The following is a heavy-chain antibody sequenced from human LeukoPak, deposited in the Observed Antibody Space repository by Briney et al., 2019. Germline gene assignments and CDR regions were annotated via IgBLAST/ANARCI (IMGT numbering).Heavy chain of an antibody. Sequence: SETLSLTCAVSGGSISSSNWWSWVRQPPGKGLEWIGEIYHSGSTNYIPSLKSRVTISVDKSKNQFSLKLSSVTAADTAVYYCAKSGGYGLIDNWGQGTLVTVSS. CDR1: GGSISSSNW. D-gene: IGHD1-26*01. CDR3: AKSGGYGLIDN. V-gene: IGHV4-4*02. CDR2: IYHSGST. J-gene: IGHJ4*02.